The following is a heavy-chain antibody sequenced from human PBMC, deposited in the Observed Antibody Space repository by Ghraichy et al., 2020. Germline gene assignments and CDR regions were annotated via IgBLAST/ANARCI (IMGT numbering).Heavy chain of an antibody. CDR1: GHSITSSSYY. V-gene: IGHV4-39*01. Sequence: SETLSLTYTVTGHSITSSSYYYGWVRQPPGKGLEWIGLIYYSGNTYYNPSLKSRVTISLNTSKNQFSLKLSSVTAADTAVYYCARISDYGGYYFDYWGQGTLVTVSS. D-gene: IGHD4-17*01. J-gene: IGHJ4*02. CDR2: IYYSGNT. CDR3: ARISDYGGYYFDY.